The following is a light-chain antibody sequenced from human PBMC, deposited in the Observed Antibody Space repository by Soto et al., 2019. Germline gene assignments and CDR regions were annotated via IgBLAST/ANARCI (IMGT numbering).Light chain of an antibody. Sequence: QCALAQPPSASATPGQRVIISCAGSSSKIGKNAVKWYQQFPGTAPKLLIHSGDQRPSGVPDRFFGSKSGTSASLTISGLQSEDEAHYYCGAWDDSLSGLVFGGGTKVTVL. CDR3: GAWDDSLSGLV. V-gene: IGLV1-44*01. CDR2: SGD. CDR1: SSKIGKNA. J-gene: IGLJ3*02.